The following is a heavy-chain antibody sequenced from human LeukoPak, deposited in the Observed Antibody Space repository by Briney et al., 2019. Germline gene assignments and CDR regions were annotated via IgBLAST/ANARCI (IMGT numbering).Heavy chain of an antibody. J-gene: IGHJ4*02. V-gene: IGHV3-23*01. CDR2: ISGSGGRT. CDR3: AKVDAIFGVVGLDY. CDR1: GFTFSSYA. Sequence: GGSLRLSCAASGFTFSSYAISWVRQAPGKGLEWVSAISGSGGRTYYADSVKGRFTISRDNSKNTQYLQMNSLRAEDTAVYYCAKVDAIFGVVGLDYWGQGTVDTVSS. D-gene: IGHD3-3*01.